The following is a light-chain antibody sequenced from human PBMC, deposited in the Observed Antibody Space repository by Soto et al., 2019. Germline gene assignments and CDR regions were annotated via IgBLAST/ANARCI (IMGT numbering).Light chain of an antibody. CDR2: DAS. J-gene: IGKJ4*01. CDR1: QSVSSY. CDR3: LQRSNWPLT. Sequence: EIVLTQSPATLSLSPGERATLSCRASQSVSSYLAWYQQKPGQAPRLLIYDASNRATGIPARFSGGGSGTYLTLTISSLEPEDSAIYYCLQRSNWPLTFGRGTKVEIK. V-gene: IGKV3-11*01.